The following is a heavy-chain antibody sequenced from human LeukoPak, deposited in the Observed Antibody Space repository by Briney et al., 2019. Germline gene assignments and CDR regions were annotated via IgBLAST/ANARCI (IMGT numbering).Heavy chain of an antibody. D-gene: IGHD3-22*01. CDR3: ARLRRNSDRSGFYYYYDY. CDR2: INTVGTYI. V-gene: IGHV3-21*01. Sequence: GASLRLSCAASGVTCSSYSFNWVRQPAGKVLEWVSSINTVGTYIYYAESVRGRFTISRDNAENSLWLQMNSLRAEDSAVYYCARLRRNSDRSGFYYYYDYWGQGTLVTVSS. J-gene: IGHJ4*02. CDR1: GVTCSSYS.